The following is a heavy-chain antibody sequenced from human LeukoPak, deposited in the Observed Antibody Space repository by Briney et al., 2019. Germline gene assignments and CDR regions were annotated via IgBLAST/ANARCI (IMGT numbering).Heavy chain of an antibody. CDR2: IYYSGST. V-gene: IGHV4-39*01. D-gene: IGHD3-10*01. J-gene: IGHJ4*02. CDR1: GGSISSSSYY. CDR3: ARHFSMVRGVIPD. Sequence: PSETLSLTCTVSGGSISSSSYYWGWIRQPPGKGLEWIGSIYYSGSTYYNPSLKSRVTISVDTSKNQFSLKLSSVTAADTAVYYCARHFSMVRGVIPDWGQGTLVTVSS.